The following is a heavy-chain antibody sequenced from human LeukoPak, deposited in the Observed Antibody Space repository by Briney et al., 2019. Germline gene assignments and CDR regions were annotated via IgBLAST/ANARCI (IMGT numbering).Heavy chain of an antibody. CDR3: ARGLLENWFDP. D-gene: IGHD2/OR15-2a*01. J-gene: IGHJ5*02. V-gene: IGHV4-30-2*01. CDR1: GGSISSGGYY. Sequence: SQTLSLTCTVSGGSISSGGYYWSWIRQPPGKGLEWIGYIYHSGSTYYNPSLKSRVTISVDRSKNQFSLKLSSVTAADTAVYYCARGLLENWFDPWGQETLVAVSS. CDR2: IYHSGST.